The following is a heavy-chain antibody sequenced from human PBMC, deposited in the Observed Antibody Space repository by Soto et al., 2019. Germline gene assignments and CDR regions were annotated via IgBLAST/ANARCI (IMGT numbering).Heavy chain of an antibody. D-gene: IGHD3-22*01. CDR1: GVTFSSYA. CDR3: ARGLRQEVVYWYFDL. CDR2: ISGSAGHT. J-gene: IGHJ2*01. V-gene: IGHV3-23*01. Sequence: EVQLLESGGGLVQPGGSLRLSCAASGVTFSSYAMSWVRQAPGKGLEWVSSISGSAGHTYYADSVKGRFTISRDNSKNTVYLQKDSLRAEDTAVYYCARGLRQEVVYWYFDLWGRGTLVTVSS.